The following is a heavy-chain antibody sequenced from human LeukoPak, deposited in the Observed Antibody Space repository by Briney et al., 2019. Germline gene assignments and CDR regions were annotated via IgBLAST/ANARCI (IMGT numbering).Heavy chain of an antibody. CDR2: ISGPGSST. CDR1: GFTFSNYA. V-gene: IGHV3-23*01. D-gene: IGHD1-14*01. Sequence: GGSLRLSCAASGFTFSNYAMSWVRQAPGKGLEWVSTISGPGSSTYSADSVKGRFTISRDNSKNTLYLQMHSLRAEDTAIYYCAKPARTDYADYWGQGTLVTVSS. CDR3: AKPARTDYADY. J-gene: IGHJ4*02.